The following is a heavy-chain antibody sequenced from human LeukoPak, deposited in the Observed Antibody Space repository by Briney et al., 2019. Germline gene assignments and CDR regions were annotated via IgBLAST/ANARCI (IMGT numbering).Heavy chain of an antibody. Sequence: PGRSLRLSCAASGFTFSSYAMHWVRQAPGKGLEWVAVISYDGSNKYYADSVKGRFTISRDNSKNTLYLQMNSLRAEDTAVYYCAPRGDSSSSKADTWFAPWGQGPLVTVS. CDR3: APRGDSSSSKADTWFAP. V-gene: IGHV3-30-3*01. CDR2: ISYDGSNK. CDR1: GFTFSSYA. D-gene: IGHD6-6*01. J-gene: IGHJ5*02.